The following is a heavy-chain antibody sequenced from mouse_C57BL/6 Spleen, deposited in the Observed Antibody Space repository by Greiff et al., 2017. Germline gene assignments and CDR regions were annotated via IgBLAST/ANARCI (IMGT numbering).Heavy chain of an antibody. Sequence: VQRVESGAELAKPGASVKLSCKASGYTFTSYWMHWVKQRPGQGLVWIGYINPSSGYTKYNQKFKDKATLTADKSSSTAYMQLSSQTYADSEVYCSARVQLRAMDYWGQGTSDTVSS. CDR3: ARVQLRAMDY. CDR2: INPSSGYT. V-gene: IGHV1-7*01. D-gene: IGHD1-1*01. J-gene: IGHJ4*01. CDR1: GYTFTSYW.